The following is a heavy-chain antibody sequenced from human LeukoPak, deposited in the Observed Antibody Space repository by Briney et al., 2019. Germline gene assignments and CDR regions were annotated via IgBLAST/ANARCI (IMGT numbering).Heavy chain of an antibody. J-gene: IGHJ5*02. CDR1: GYTFTSYD. CDR2: MNPNSGNT. CDR3: ARGPYSSGWYTGGSWFDP. V-gene: IGHV1-8*01. Sequence: ASVKVSCKASGYTFTSYDINWVRQATGQGLEWMGWMNPNSGNTGYAQKFQGRVTMTRNTSISTAYMELSSLRSEDTAVYYCARGPYSSGWYTGGSWFDPWGQGTLVTVSS. D-gene: IGHD6-19*01.